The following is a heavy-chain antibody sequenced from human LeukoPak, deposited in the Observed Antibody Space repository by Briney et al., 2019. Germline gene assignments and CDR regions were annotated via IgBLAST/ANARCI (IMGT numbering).Heavy chain of an antibody. J-gene: IGHJ4*02. CDR1: GFTFSSYA. CDR3: AKDREGITMIVVGYPGYDY. D-gene: IGHD3-22*01. V-gene: IGHV3-23*01. CDR2: ISGSGGST. Sequence: GGSLRLSCAASGFTFSSYAMSWVRQAPGKGLEWVSAISGSGGSTYYADSVKGRFTISRDNSKNTLYLQMNSLRAEDTAVYYCAKDREGITMIVVGYPGYDYWGQGTLVTVSS.